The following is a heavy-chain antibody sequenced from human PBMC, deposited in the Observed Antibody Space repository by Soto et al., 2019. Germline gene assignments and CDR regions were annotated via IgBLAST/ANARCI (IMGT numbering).Heavy chain of an antibody. CDR1: GFTLSIYA. Sequence: QVQLVESGGGVVQPGRSLGLSCAASGFTLSIYAMHWVGQAPGKGLGGVAVTSWDGGNKDYADSVKGRFTISRDNSKNTLYLQMNSLRDEDTAMYYCATDKSYFDSRSHQGFDSWGQGVLVTVSS. CDR2: TSWDGGNK. CDR3: ATDKSYFDSRSHQGFDS. D-gene: IGHD3-10*01. J-gene: IGHJ4*02. V-gene: IGHV3-30-3*01.